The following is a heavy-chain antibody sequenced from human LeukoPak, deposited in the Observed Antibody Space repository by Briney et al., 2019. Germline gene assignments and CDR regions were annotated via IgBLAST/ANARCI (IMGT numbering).Heavy chain of an antibody. CDR1: GGSVSSYY. D-gene: IGHD1-14*01. Sequence: KPSETLSLTCSVSGGSVSSYYWSWIRQSAGKGLEWIGYIHNSGRTNYNPSLKSRVTGFVDTSKNQVSLRLSSVTAADTAVYYCARHGTISSESYFDYWGQGALVAVSS. CDR2: IHNSGRT. V-gene: IGHV4-59*08. J-gene: IGHJ4*02. CDR3: ARHGTISSESYFDY.